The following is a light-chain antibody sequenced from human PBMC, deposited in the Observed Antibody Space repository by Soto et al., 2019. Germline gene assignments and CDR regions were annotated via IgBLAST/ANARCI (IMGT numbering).Light chain of an antibody. CDR2: GPS. J-gene: IGKJ4*01. CDR1: QSVSTN. Sequence: EIVMTQSPGTLSLSPGERATLSCRASQSVSTNLGWYQHKPGQAPRLLIYGPSTRATGIPARFSGSGSGTEFTLTISSLQSEDFAVYYCQQYNNWPLTFGGGTKVDI. CDR3: QQYNNWPLT. V-gene: IGKV3-15*01.